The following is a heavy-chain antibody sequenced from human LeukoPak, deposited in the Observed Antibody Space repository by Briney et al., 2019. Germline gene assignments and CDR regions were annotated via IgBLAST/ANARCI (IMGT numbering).Heavy chain of an antibody. J-gene: IGHJ4*02. V-gene: IGHV1-24*01. Sequence: ASVKVSCKVSGYTLTELSMHWVRQAPGKGLEWMGGFDPEDGETIYAQKFQGRVTMTEDTSTDTAYKELSSLRSEDTAVYYCATVRYYYDSSGYLQDYWGQGTLVTVSS. D-gene: IGHD3-22*01. CDR3: ATVRYYYDSSGYLQDY. CDR2: FDPEDGET. CDR1: GYTLTELS.